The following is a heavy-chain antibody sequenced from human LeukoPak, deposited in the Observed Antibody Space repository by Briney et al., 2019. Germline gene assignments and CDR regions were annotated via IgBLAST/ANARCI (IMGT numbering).Heavy chain of an antibody. Sequence: GGSLRLSCAASGFTFSTYGMHWVRQAPGKGLEYVSGIGPDGGTTYYAKSVKGRFIISRDNSKNMVYLQMGSLTVDDMAVYYCARVAQLTDYWGQGTLVTVSS. V-gene: IGHV3-64*01. CDR3: ARVAQLTDY. D-gene: IGHD6-13*01. CDR1: GFTFSTYG. CDR2: IGPDGGTT. J-gene: IGHJ4*02.